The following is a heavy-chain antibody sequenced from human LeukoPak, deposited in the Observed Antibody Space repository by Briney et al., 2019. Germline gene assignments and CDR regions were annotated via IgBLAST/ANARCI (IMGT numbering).Heavy chain of an antibody. D-gene: IGHD3-22*01. J-gene: IGHJ1*01. CDR1: GDSVSRSDSY. Sequence: SETLSLTRSVSGDSVSRSDSYWDWIPQPPGEGLEWVWTIYYSGRTYYSPSLPSRDTMCVYPSNNQFSPNLRSVTAADTALYYCARRRYYDGSGYLEWGESTLLRVSS. CDR3: ARRRYYDGSGYLE. CDR2: IYYSGRT. V-gene: IGHV4-39*01.